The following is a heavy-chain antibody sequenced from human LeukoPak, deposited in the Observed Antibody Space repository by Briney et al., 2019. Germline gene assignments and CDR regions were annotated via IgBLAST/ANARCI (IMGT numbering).Heavy chain of an antibody. D-gene: IGHD6-19*01. Sequence: SETLSLTCAVSGGSISSGGYSWSWIRQPPGKGLEWIGYIYHSGSTYYNPSLKSRVTISVDRSKNQFSLKLSSVTAADTAVYYCARFSVAGTERDYWGQGTLVTVSS. J-gene: IGHJ4*02. V-gene: IGHV4-30-2*01. CDR2: IYHSGST. CDR3: ARFSVAGTERDY. CDR1: GGSISSGGYS.